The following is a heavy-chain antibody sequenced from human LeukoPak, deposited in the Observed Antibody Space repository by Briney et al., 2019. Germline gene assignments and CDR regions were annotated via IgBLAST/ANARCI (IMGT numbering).Heavy chain of an antibody. V-gene: IGHV3-74*01. CDR3: TRTEGAAARMY. D-gene: IGHD6-13*01. J-gene: IGHJ4*02. CDR2: INSDGSGT. CDR1: GFTFSTYW. Sequence: GGSLRLPCAASGFTFSTYWMHWVRQAPGKGLVWASRINSDGSGTTYADSVKGRFTISRDNAKNTLYLQMNSLRAEDTAVYYCTRTEGAAARMYWGQGTLVTVSS.